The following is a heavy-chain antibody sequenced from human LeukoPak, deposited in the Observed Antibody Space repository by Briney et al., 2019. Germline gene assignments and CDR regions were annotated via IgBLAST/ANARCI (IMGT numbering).Heavy chain of an antibody. CDR1: GFTFSSYS. J-gene: IGHJ4*02. V-gene: IGHV3-48*01. Sequence: GGSLRLSCAASGFTFSSYSMNWVRQAPGKGLEWVSYISSSSNSIYYVDSVKGRFTTSRDNARNSLYLQMDSLRAEDTAVYYCVRDIGWVRAEIDHWGQGTLVTVSS. CDR3: VRDIGWVRAEIDH. CDR2: ISSSSNSI. D-gene: IGHD1-1*01.